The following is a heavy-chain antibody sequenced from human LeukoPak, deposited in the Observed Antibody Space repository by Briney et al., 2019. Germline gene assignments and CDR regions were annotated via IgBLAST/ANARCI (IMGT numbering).Heavy chain of an antibody. CDR2: IYYSGST. J-gene: IGHJ3*02. CDR3: ARDLRGRDGYNKFDAFDI. CDR1: GGSISSYY. V-gene: IGHV4-59*01. Sequence: PSETPSLTCTVSGGSISSYYWSWIRQPPGKGLEWIGYIYYSGSTNYNPSLKSRVTISVDTSKNQFSLKLSSVTAADTAVYYCARDLRGRDGYNKFDAFDIWGQGTMVTVSS. D-gene: IGHD5-24*01.